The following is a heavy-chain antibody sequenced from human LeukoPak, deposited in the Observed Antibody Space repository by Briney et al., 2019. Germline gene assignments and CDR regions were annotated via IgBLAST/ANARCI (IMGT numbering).Heavy chain of an antibody. CDR3: TTDPFYDSAGFAF. D-gene: IGHD5/OR15-5a*01. V-gene: IGHV3-15*07. CDR2: IETKAHGGTT. CDR1: GFTFSNAW. Sequence: GGSLRLSCAASGFTFSNAWMNWVRQAPGKRLEWVGRIETKAHGGTTKYAAPVTGRFTISRDDSKNTLYLQMSSLKTEDTAVYYCTTDPFYDSAGFAFWGQGTLVTVS. J-gene: IGHJ4*02.